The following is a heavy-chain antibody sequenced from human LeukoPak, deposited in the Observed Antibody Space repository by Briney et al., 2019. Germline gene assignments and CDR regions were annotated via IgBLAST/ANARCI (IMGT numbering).Heavy chain of an antibody. D-gene: IGHD1-26*01. V-gene: IGHV4-39*07. CDR2: IHYTGST. CDR1: GDSISSHNYY. Sequence: KSSETLSLTCTVSGDSISSHNYYWGWIRQAPGKGLEWIASIHYTGSTYYSPSHKSRVIISVDTSKNQFSLKVTSVTAADTAVYYCVRSFLLGATMDYWGQGILVTVSS. CDR3: VRSFLLGATMDY. J-gene: IGHJ4*02.